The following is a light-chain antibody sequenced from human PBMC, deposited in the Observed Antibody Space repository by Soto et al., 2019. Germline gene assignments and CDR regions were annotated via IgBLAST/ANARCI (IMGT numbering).Light chain of an antibody. CDR2: AAS. CDR3: QQYNNWPLYT. Sequence: EIVMTQSPATLSVSPGERATLSCRASQFVSNNLAWYQQKPGQAPGLLIYAASTRATGVPARFSGSGSGTEFTLTISSLQSEDFAVYYCQQYNNWPLYTFGQGTKLEIK. J-gene: IGKJ2*01. CDR1: QFVSNN. V-gene: IGKV3-15*01.